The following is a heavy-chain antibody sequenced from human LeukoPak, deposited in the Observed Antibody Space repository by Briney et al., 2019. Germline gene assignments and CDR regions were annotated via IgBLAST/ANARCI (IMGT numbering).Heavy chain of an antibody. J-gene: IGHJ3*02. Sequence: GGSLRLSCAASGFTVSSNYMSWVRQAPGKGLEWVSLIYSGGSTYYADSVKGRFTISRENAKNSLYLQMNSLRAGDTAVYYCARSLPCHGYNPRDCGAFDIWGQGTMVTVSS. CDR2: IYSGGST. V-gene: IGHV3-53*01. D-gene: IGHD5-12*01. CDR1: GFTVSSNY. CDR3: ARSLPCHGYNPRDCGAFDI.